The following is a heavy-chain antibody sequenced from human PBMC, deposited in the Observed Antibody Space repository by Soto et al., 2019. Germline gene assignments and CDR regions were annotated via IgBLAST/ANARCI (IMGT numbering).Heavy chain of an antibody. D-gene: IGHD6-25*01. CDR2: TYYRSKWYN. CDR1: GDSVSSNGAA. Sequence: SPTLSLPCAISGDSVSSNGAAWNWIRRSPSRGLEWLGRTYYRSKWYNDYAISVKSRIAINPDTSKNQFSLQPNSVTPEDTALYYCARSSGHFDSWGQGTWVTSPQ. CDR3: ARSSGHFDS. J-gene: IGHJ4*02. V-gene: IGHV6-1*01.